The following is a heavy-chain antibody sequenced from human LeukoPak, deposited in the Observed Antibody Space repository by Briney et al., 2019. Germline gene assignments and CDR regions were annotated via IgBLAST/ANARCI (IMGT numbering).Heavy chain of an antibody. J-gene: IGHJ4*02. CDR3: ARGSRTHRISYFDY. V-gene: IGHV3-30*03. CDR2: ISYHGSNI. CDR1: GFTFSEYG. Sequence: GGSLRLSCVASGFTFSEYGMHWVRQAPGKGLEWMAVISYHGSNIYFAESVKGRFSISRDDSKNTLYLQMNSLRTEDTALYYCARGSRTHRISYFDYWGQGTLVTVSS. D-gene: IGHD2-15*01.